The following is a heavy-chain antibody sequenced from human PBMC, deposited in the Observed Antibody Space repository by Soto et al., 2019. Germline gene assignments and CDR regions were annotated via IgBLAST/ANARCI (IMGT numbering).Heavy chain of an antibody. V-gene: IGHV4-4*07. J-gene: IGHJ5*02. CDR1: GGSISSYY. CDR2: IYTSGST. D-gene: IGHD6-19*01. CDR3: ARVITPFGSSDWYGRFDP. Sequence: QVQLQESGPGLVKPSETLSLTCTVSGGSISSYYWSWIRQPAGKGLEWIGRIYTSGSTNYNPSLKSRVIMSVDTSKNQFSLKLSSVTAADTAVYYCARVITPFGSSDWYGRFDPWGQGTLVTVSS.